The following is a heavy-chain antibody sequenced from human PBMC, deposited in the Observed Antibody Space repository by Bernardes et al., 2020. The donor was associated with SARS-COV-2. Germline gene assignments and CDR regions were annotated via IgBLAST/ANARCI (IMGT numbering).Heavy chain of an antibody. Sequence: GGSLRLSCAASGFTFSRYTMNWVRQAPGKGLEWVSSISSSSSYIYYADSMKGRFTISRDNAKNSLYLQMNSLRAEDTAVYYCARDKDFGVVIDSYSYYYGMDVWGQWTTVTVSS. CDR1: GFTFSRYT. V-gene: IGHV3-21*01. D-gene: IGHD3-3*01. J-gene: IGHJ6*02. CDR3: ARDKDFGVVIDSYSYYYGMDV. CDR2: ISSSSSYI.